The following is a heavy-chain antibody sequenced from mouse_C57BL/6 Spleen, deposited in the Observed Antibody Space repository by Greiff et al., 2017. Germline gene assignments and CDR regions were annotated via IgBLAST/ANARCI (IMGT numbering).Heavy chain of an antibody. V-gene: IGHV5-16*01. CDR1: GFTFSDYY. Sequence: EVQLQESEGGLVQPGSSMKLSCTASGFTFSDYYMAWVRQVPEKGLEWVANINYDGSSTYYLDSLKSRFIISRDNAKNILYLQMSSLMSEDTATYYCARGGYYDYFDYWGQGTTLTVSS. J-gene: IGHJ2*01. CDR2: INYDGSST. D-gene: IGHD2-3*01. CDR3: ARGGYYDYFDY.